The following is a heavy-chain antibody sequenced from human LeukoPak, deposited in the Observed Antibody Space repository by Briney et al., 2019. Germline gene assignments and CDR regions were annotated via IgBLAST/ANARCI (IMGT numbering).Heavy chain of an antibody. CDR1: RLPFNTYS. Sequence: GSLRLSCAASRLPFNTYSMHWVRQAPGRGLEWVAVISSDGSNQYYADSVKGRFTISRDNSKNTLYLQMNSLRAEDTAVYYCAREQWLVPNWIDSWGQGTLVTVSS. CDR2: ISSDGSNQ. J-gene: IGHJ5*01. D-gene: IGHD6-19*01. V-gene: IGHV3-30*04. CDR3: AREQWLVPNWIDS.